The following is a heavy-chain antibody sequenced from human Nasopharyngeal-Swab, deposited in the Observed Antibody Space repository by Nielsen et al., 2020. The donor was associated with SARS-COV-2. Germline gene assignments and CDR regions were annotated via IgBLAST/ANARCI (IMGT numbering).Heavy chain of an antibody. Sequence: ASVKVSCKASGYTFTSYDINWVRQATGQGLEWMGWMNPNSGNTGYAQKFQGRVTMTRNTSISTAYMVLSSLRSEDTAVYYSARAGKIQLWFNSLYYFDYWGQGTLVTVSS. J-gene: IGHJ4*02. V-gene: IGHV1-8*01. CDR1: GYTFTSYD. CDR2: MNPNSGNT. CDR3: ARAGKIQLWFNSLYYFDY. D-gene: IGHD5-18*01.